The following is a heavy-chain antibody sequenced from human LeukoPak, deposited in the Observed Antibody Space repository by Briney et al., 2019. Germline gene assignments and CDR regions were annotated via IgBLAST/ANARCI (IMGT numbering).Heavy chain of an antibody. J-gene: IGHJ4*02. CDR1: GGTFSSYA. CDR3: AREGCSGGSCFDY. Sequence: GASVKVSCKASGGTFSSYAISWVRQAPGQGLEWMGGIIPIFGTANYAQKFQGRVTITTDESTSTAYMELSSLRSEDTAVYYCAREGCSGGSCFDYWGQGTLVTVSS. CDR2: IIPIFGTA. V-gene: IGHV1-69*05. D-gene: IGHD2-15*01.